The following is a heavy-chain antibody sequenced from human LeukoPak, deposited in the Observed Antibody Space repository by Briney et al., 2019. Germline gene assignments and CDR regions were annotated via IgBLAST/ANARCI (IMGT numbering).Heavy chain of an antibody. Sequence: ASVKVSCKASGYTFSGYYIHWVRQAPGRGLEWVGWINARSGDTNYAQKVQGRVILTRDTSITTSYMEVISLTYDDTAVYYCARASLASAGTRFWGQGTLVIVSS. CDR2: INARSGDT. V-gene: IGHV1-2*02. CDR3: ARASLASAGTRF. CDR1: GYTFSGYY. D-gene: IGHD6-13*01. J-gene: IGHJ1*01.